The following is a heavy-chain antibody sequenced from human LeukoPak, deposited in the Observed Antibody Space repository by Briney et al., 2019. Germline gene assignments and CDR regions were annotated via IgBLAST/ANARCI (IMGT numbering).Heavy chain of an antibody. CDR3: VRKFATGD. CDR1: GFTLSSHL. V-gene: IGHV3-74*01. Sequence: TGGSLRLSCAASGFTLSSHLMHWVRQAQGTGLVWVSSVKSDGTATNYADSVKGRFTISRDNAKNTLYLQMNSLRVEDTAVYYCVRKFATGDWGQGTLVTVSS. J-gene: IGHJ4*02. CDR2: VKSDGTAT. D-gene: IGHD1-14*01.